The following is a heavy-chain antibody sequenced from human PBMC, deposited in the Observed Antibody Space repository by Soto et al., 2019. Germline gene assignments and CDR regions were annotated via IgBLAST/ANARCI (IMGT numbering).Heavy chain of an antibody. Sequence: QVQLQESGPGLVKPSQTLSLTCTVSGGCISSGGYYWRWIRQHPGKGLEWIGYIYHSGSTYYNPSLKRRLTIAVDTSKNKFSLKLSSVTGADTAVYYAARAVTNYYDSIGCRTVDCWGQGTLVTVCS. CDR2: IYHSGST. J-gene: IGHJ4*02. V-gene: IGHV4-31*03. CDR1: GGCISSGGYY. CDR3: ARAVTNYYDSIGCRTVDC. D-gene: IGHD3-22*01.